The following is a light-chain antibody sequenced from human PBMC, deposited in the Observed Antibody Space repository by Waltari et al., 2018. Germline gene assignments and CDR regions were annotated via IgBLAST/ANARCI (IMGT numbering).Light chain of an antibody. V-gene: IGLV2-23*01. CDR3: CSYAGQDNPYV. J-gene: IGLJ1*01. Sequence: QSALTQPASVSGSPGQSITISCAGTNSDVGSYHLVSWYQHHPGTAPKLIIYEGTPRPPRVSNRFSGSQSGNTASLTISGLQAEDEADYYCCSYAGQDNPYVFGTGTKVTVL. CDR2: EGT. CDR1: NSDVGSYHL.